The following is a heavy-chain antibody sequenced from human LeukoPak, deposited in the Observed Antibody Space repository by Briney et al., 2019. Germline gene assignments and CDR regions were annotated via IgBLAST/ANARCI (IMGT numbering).Heavy chain of an antibody. D-gene: IGHD2-21*01. CDR3: ARVGGGSYGGRVFDY. CDR2: IYYSGDT. V-gene: IGHV4-59*12. Sequence: SETLSLTCVVSGDSISPYYWNWIRQSPGKGLDWIGYIYYSGDTNYNPSLKSRVTMSVDTSKNQFSLKLSSVTAADTAMYYCARVGGGSYGGRVFDYWGQGTLVTVSS. J-gene: IGHJ4*02. CDR1: GDSISPYY.